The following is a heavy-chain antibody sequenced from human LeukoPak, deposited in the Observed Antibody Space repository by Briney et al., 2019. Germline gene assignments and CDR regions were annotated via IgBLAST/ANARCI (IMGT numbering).Heavy chain of an antibody. CDR2: TYYSGTT. J-gene: IGHJ6*03. CDR1: GDSISNSQSH. V-gene: IGHV4-39*01. CDR3: ARHHDFYDSLNIMDV. Sequence: TETLSLICAVSGDSISNSQSHWGWVRQAPGKGLQWIGSTYYSGTTYYNAALKSRITISVDMAENQVSLQLISVTAADTAVYYCARHHDFYDSLNIMDVWGRGTTVTVSS. D-gene: IGHD3/OR15-3a*01.